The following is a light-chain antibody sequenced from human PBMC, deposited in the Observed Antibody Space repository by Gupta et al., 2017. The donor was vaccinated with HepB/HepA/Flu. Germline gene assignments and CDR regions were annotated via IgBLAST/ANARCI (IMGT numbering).Light chain of an antibody. V-gene: IGLV3-1*01. Sequence: SSELTQPPSVSVSPRQPASITCSGDKLGDTFVCWYQQKAGQSPVLVIYKDTKRTSETPGRFSGSNAGTTATLTIGGTQAIDEVDYYFQAWDSSTVVFGGGTKLTVL. CDR1: KLGDTF. J-gene: IGLJ2*01. CDR2: KDT. CDR3: QAWDSSTVV.